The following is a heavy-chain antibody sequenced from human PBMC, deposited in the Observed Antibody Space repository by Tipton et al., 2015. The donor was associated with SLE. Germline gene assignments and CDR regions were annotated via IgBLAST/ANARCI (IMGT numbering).Heavy chain of an antibody. D-gene: IGHD6-6*01. CDR3: ARDKSPYSSSSGIDY. CDR1: GGSISGGDYY. CDR2: IYYSGST. V-gene: IGHV4-30-4*01. Sequence: LRLSCTVSGGSISGGDYYWSRIRQPPGKGLEWIGYIYYSGSTYYNSSLTGRVTISVDRFKNQFSLRLSSVTAADTAVYYCARDKSPYSSSSGIDYWGQGTLVTVSS. J-gene: IGHJ4*02.